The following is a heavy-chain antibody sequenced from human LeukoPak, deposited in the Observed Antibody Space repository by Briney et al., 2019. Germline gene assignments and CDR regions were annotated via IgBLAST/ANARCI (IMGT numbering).Heavy chain of an antibody. CDR2: INHSGST. Sequence: SETLSLTCAVYGGSFSGYYWSWIRQPPGKGLEWIGEINHSGSTYYNPSLKSRVTISVDRSKNQFSLKLSSVTAADTAVYYCARESPTAFDYWGQGTLVTVSS. J-gene: IGHJ4*02. CDR1: GGSFSGYY. CDR3: ARESPTAFDY. V-gene: IGHV4-34*01. D-gene: IGHD4-17*01.